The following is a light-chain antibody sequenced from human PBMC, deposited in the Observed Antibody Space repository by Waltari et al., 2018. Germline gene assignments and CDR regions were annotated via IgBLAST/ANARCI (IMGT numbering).Light chain of an antibody. J-gene: IGLJ2*01. Sequence: QSVLTQSPSASGTPGQRITVSCSGSRSNLGSNTVNWYQQLPGTAPKLLIYKNNRRPSGVPDRFSGSKSGTSASLAISGLQSEDEADYFCATWDNGLNGVVFGGGSKVTVL. V-gene: IGLV1-44*01. CDR1: RSNLGSNT. CDR3: ATWDNGLNGVV. CDR2: KNN.